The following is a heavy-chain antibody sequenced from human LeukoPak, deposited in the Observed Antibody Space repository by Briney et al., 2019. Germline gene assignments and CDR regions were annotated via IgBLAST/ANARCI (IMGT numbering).Heavy chain of an antibody. CDR3: AREYSYGSLYYFDY. CDR1: GFTFSSYS. CDR2: ISSSSSYI. J-gene: IGHJ4*02. Sequence: GGSLRLSCAASGFTFSSYSMNWVRQAPGKGLEWVSAISSSSSYIHYADPVKGRFTISRDNAKNSLYLQMNSPRAEDTAVYYCAREYSYGSLYYFDYWGQGTLVTVSS. D-gene: IGHD5-18*01. V-gene: IGHV3-21*01.